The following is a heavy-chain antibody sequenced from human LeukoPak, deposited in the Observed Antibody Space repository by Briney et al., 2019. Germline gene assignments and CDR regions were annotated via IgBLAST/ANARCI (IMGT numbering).Heavy chain of an antibody. D-gene: IGHD5-12*01. CDR1: GFIHSSYV. Sequence: GGSLRLSRAASGFIHSSYVMSWVRQAPWTGLEWVSAISCSGGDTYYADSVKGRFTISRDNSKNTLYLQMNSLRAEDTAVYYCAKARLGYDYWGQGTLVTVSS. CDR3: AKARLGYDY. CDR2: ISCSGGDT. J-gene: IGHJ4*02. V-gene: IGHV3-23*01.